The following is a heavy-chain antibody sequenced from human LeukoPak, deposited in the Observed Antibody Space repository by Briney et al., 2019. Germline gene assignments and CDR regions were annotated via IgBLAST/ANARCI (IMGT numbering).Heavy chain of an antibody. J-gene: IGHJ4*02. V-gene: IGHV1-69*04. CDR2: IIPILGIA. CDR3: ASFYYDSSGYPSAFDY. Sequence: SVKVSRKASGGTFSSYAISWVRQAPGQGLEWTGRIIPILGIASYAQKFQGRVTITADKSTSTAYMELSSLRSEDTAVYYCASFYYDSSGYPSAFDYWGQGTLVTVSS. CDR1: GGTFSSYA. D-gene: IGHD3-22*01.